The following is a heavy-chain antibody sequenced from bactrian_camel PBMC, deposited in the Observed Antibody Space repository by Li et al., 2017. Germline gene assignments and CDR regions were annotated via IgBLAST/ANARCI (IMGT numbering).Heavy chain of an antibody. CDR2: MNSGGSHT. D-gene: IGHD1*01. CDR1: GFTFSSYA. J-gene: IGHJ6*01. V-gene: IGHV3S40*01. Sequence: DVQLVESGGGLVQPGGSLRLSCAASGFTFSSYAMSWVRQAPGKGLEWVSGMNSGGSHTYYADSVKGRFTISQDDAKTTVYLQMNSLKPEDTAMYYCAAHVACPSIVVPPYEYGYRGQGTQVTVS. CDR3: AAHVACPSIVVPPYEYGY.